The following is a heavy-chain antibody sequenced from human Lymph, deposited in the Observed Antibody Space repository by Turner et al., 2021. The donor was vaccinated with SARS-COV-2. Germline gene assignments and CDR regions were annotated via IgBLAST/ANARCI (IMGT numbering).Heavy chain of an antibody. Sequence: EVQLVESGGGLVQPGGSLRLSCAASGFTVSSSYMRWVRQAPGKGLEWVSVIYSGGRTYCADSVKGRFTISRDNSKNTLYLQMNSLRAEDTAVYYCARAWGRYSYGFDYWGQGTLVTVSS. CDR2: IYSGGRT. CDR3: ARAWGRYSYGFDY. V-gene: IGHV3-66*01. D-gene: IGHD5-18*01. J-gene: IGHJ4*02. CDR1: GFTVSSSY.